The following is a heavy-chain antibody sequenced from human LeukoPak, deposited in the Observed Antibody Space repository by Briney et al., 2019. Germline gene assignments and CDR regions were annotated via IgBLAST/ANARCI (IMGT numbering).Heavy chain of an antibody. D-gene: IGHD3-10*01. Sequence: SGPTLVKPSETLSLTCTVSGGSISSYYWSWIRQPPGKGLEWIGYIHYSGSTNYNPSLKSRVTISVDTSKNQFSLKLSSVTAADTAVYYCARGVGELSPVSYWGQGTLVTVSS. V-gene: IGHV4-59*01. CDR1: GGSISSYY. J-gene: IGHJ4*02. CDR3: ARGVGELSPVSY. CDR2: IHYSGST.